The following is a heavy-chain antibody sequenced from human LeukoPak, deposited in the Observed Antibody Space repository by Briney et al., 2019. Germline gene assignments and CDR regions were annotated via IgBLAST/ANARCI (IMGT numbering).Heavy chain of an antibody. CDR1: GGSISSSDYY. D-gene: IGHD1-1*01. CDR3: ARGWTSEGEFDY. V-gene: IGHV4-39*07. Sequence: PSETLSLTCTVSGGSISSSDYYWGWIRQPPGKGLEWIGSFYYSESTNYNPSLKSRVTISVDTSKNQFSLKLSSVTAADTAVYYCARGWTSEGEFDYWGQGTLVTVSS. CDR2: FYYSEST. J-gene: IGHJ4*02.